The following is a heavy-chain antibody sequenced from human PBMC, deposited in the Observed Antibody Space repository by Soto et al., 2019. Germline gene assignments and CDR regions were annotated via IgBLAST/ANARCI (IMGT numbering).Heavy chain of an antibody. CDR1: GFTFSSYS. V-gene: IGHV3-48*01. CDR2: ISSSSSTI. CDR3: AKDASSNWTPFY. Sequence: LRLSCAASGFTFSSYSMNWVRQAPGKGLEWVSYISSSSSTIYYADSVKGRFTISRDNAKNTLYLQMNSLRAEDTAVYYCAKDASSNWTPFYWGQGTLVTVSS. D-gene: IGHD1-1*01. J-gene: IGHJ4*02.